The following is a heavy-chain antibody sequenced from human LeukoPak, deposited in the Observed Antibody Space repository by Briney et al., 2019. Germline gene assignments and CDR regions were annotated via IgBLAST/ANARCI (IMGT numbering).Heavy chain of an antibody. J-gene: IGHJ4*02. CDR1: GVSIISYY. CDR2: VYFPENT. Sequence: PSETLSLTCSVDGVSIISYYWGWIRQPPGKGLEWIGYVYFPENTYYNPSLKSRVTMSLDTSKNQFSLKLNSVTAADAAVYYCARHRGSACSSDHPRFDYWGQGTLVTVSS. D-gene: IGHD6-25*01. V-gene: IGHV4-59*08. CDR3: ARHRGSACSSDHPRFDY.